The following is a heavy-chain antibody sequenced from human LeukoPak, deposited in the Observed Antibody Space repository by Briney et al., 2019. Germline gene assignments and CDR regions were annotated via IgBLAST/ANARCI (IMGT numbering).Heavy chain of an antibody. D-gene: IGHD5-12*01. V-gene: IGHV1-2*02. CDR1: GYTFTGYY. Sequence: ASVKVSCKASGYTFTGYYMHWVRQAPGQGLEWMGWINPNSGGTNYAQKFQGRVTMTRDTSISTAYMELSRLRSDDTAVYYCALQGNIVATITVYWGQGTLVTVSS. J-gene: IGHJ4*02. CDR3: ALQGNIVATITVY. CDR2: INPNSGGT.